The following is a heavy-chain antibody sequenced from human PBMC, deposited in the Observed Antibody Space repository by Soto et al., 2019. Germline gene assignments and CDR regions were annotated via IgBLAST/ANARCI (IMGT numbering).Heavy chain of an antibody. V-gene: IGHV4-59*01. CDR3: ARDGAMDPYYYCGMDV. D-gene: IGHD5-18*01. J-gene: IGHJ6*02. CDR1: GGSISSYY. CDR2: IYYSGST. Sequence: QVQLQESGPGLVKPSETLSLTCTVSGGSISSYYWSWIRQPPGKGLEWIGYIYYSGSTNYNPSLKSRVTISVDTSKNQFSLKLSSVTAADTAVYYCARDGAMDPYYYCGMDVLGQGTTVTVSS.